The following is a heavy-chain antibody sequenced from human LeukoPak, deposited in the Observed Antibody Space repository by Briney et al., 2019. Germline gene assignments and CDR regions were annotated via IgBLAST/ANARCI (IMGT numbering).Heavy chain of an antibody. J-gene: IGHJ5*02. V-gene: IGHV1-69*13. CDR1: GGTFSSYA. D-gene: IGHD1-14*01. CDR2: IIPLFGIA. Sequence: ASVKVSCKASGGTFSSYAISWVRQAPGQGLEWMGGIIPLFGIANYAQKFQGRVTITADESTSTAYMELSSLRSEDTAVYYCARDKRRVRSRNLANWFDPWGQGTLVTVSS. CDR3: ARDKRRVRSRNLANWFDP.